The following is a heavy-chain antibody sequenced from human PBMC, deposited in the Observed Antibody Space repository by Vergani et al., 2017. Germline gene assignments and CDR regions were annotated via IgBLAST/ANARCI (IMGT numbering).Heavy chain of an antibody. Sequence: QVQLVQSGAEVKKPGSSVKVSCKASGGTFSSYAISWVRQAPGQGLEWMGRIIPILGTANYAQKFQGRVTITAEESTGTADMELSSLRAEDTAVYYCARPREVAATAGAFDIWGQGTMVTVSS. D-gene: IGHD2-15*01. CDR2: IIPILGTA. CDR1: GGTFSSYA. CDR3: ARPREVAATAGAFDI. J-gene: IGHJ3*02. V-gene: IGHV1-69*11.